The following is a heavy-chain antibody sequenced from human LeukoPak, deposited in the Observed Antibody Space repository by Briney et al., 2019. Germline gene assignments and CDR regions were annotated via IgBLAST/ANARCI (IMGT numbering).Heavy chain of an antibody. CDR3: ARVRWDPRYYFDY. V-gene: IGHV6-1*01. CDR1: GDSVSSNGAA. Sequence: SQTLSLTCAISGDSVSSNGAAWNWIRQSPSRGLEWLGRTYYSSKWYNDYAVSVKSRITINPDTSKNQFSLQLNSGTPEDTAGYYCARVRWDPRYYFDYWGQGALVTVAS. CDR2: TYYSSKWYN. J-gene: IGHJ4*02. D-gene: IGHD1-26*01.